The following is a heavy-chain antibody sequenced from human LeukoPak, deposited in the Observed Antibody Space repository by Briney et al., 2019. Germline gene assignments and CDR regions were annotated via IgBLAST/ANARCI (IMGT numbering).Heavy chain of an antibody. V-gene: IGHV1-69*13. CDR2: IIPIFGTA. Sequence: ASVKVSCKASGGTFSSYAISWVRQAPGQGLEWMGGIIPIFGTANYAQKFQGRVTITADEPTSTAYMELSSLRSEDTAVYYCARGRITGTPGGYYYYGMDVWGQGTTVTVSS. CDR3: ARGRITGTPGGYYYYGMDV. CDR1: GGTFSSYA. J-gene: IGHJ6*02. D-gene: IGHD1-20*01.